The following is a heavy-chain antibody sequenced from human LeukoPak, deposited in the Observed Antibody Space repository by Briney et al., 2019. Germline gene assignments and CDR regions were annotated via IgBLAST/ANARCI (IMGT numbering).Heavy chain of an antibody. CDR2: INAGNGNT. V-gene: IGHV1-3*01. Sequence: GASVKVSCTASGYTFTSYAMHWVRQAPGQRLEWMGWINAGNGNTKYSQKFQGRVTITRDTSASAAYMELSSLRSEDTAVYYCARVGYSYGYTYLDYWGQGTLVTVSS. J-gene: IGHJ4*02. CDR1: GYTFTSYA. D-gene: IGHD5-18*01. CDR3: ARVGYSYGYTYLDY.